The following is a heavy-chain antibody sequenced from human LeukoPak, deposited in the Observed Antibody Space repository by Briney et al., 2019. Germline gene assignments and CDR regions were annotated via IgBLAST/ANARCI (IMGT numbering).Heavy chain of an antibody. Sequence: PGGSLRLSCAASGFTFSSYSMNWVRQAPGKGLEWVSSISSSSSYVYCADSVKGRFTISRDNAKNSLYLQMNSLRAEDTAVYYCALGGYSYGYSSYWGQGTLVTVSS. CDR3: ALGGYSYGYSSY. CDR2: ISSSSSYV. J-gene: IGHJ4*02. V-gene: IGHV3-21*01. D-gene: IGHD5-18*01. CDR1: GFTFSSYS.